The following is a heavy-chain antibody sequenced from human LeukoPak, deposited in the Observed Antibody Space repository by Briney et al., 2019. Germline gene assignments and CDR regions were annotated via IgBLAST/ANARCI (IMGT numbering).Heavy chain of an antibody. V-gene: IGHV6-1*01. CDR3: ASTAITYGPFLAED. Sequence: SQTLSLTCAISGDSVSSNSAAWNWIRQSPSRGLEWLGRTYYRSKWYNDYAVSVKSRITINPDTSKNHFSLKLSSVTAADTAVYYCASTAITYGPFLAEDWGQGTLVTFSS. D-gene: IGHD3-10*01. CDR2: TYYRSKWYN. CDR1: GDSVSSNSAA. J-gene: IGHJ4*02.